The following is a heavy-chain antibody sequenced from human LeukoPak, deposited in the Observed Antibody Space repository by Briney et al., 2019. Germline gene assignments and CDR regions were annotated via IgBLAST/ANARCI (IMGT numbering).Heavy chain of an antibody. CDR1: GFTFSDYY. CDR3: ARARDSSGSYDAFDI. V-gene: IGHV3-11*06. Sequence: GGSLRLSCAASGFTFSDYYMSWIRQAPGKGLEWVSYISSSSSYTNYADSVKGRFTISRDNAKNSLYLQMNSLRAEDTAVYYCARARDSSGSYDAFDIWGQGTMSPSLQ. CDR2: ISSSSSYT. J-gene: IGHJ3*02. D-gene: IGHD3-22*01.